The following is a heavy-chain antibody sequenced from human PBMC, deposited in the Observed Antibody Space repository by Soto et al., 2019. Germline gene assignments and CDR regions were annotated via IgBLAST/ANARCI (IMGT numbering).Heavy chain of an antibody. CDR2: ISGSGAST. D-gene: IGHD3-10*02. Sequence: PVGSLRLSCAASGFSVNNFTMTWVRQLPGKGLEWVADISGSGASTYHADSVTGRFSISRDNYKMTLYLQMSRLKVEDTAIYYCVKDGRRMFDDWSLNLFDSSGLGTLV. CDR1: GFSVNNFT. CDR3: VKDGRRMFDDWSLNLFDS. V-gene: IGHV3-23*01. J-gene: IGHJ5*01.